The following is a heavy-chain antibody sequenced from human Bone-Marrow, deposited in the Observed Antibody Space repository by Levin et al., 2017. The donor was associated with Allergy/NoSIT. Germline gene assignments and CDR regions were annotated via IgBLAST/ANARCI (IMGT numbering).Heavy chain of an antibody. CDR1: GFTFSSYA. J-gene: IGHJ4*02. Sequence: GGSLRLSCAASGFTFSSYAMHWVRQAPGKGLEWVAVISYDGSNKYYADSVKGRFTISRDNSKNTLYLQMNSLRAEDTAVYYCARDPDYWGQGTLVTVSS. V-gene: IGHV3-30-3*01. CDR3: ARDPDY. CDR2: ISYDGSNK.